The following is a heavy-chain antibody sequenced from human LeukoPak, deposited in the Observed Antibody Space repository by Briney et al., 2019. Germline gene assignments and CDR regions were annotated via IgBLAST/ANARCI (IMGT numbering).Heavy chain of an antibody. CDR2: ISYDGSNK. Sequence: PGGSLRLSCAASGFTFSSYGMHWVRQAPGKGLEWVAVISYDGSNKYYADSVKGRFTISRDNSKNTLYLQMNSLRAEDTAVYYCAKDSSGSGSYYYFDYWGQGTLVTVSS. J-gene: IGHJ4*02. CDR3: AKDSSGSGSYYYFDY. D-gene: IGHD3-10*01. V-gene: IGHV3-30*18. CDR1: GFTFSSYG.